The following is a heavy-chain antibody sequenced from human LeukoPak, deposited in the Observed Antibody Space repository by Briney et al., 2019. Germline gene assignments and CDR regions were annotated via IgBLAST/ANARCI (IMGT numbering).Heavy chain of an antibody. D-gene: IGHD2-21*02. CDR1: GGSISSYY. CDR2: IYYSGST. J-gene: IGHJ3*02. Sequence: PSETLSLTCTVSGGSISSYYWSWIRQPPGKGLEWIGYIYYSGSTNYNPSLKSRVTISVDTSKNQFSLKLSSVTAADTAVYYCASQNIVVVTASDAFDIWGQGTMVTVSS. V-gene: IGHV4-59*01. CDR3: ASQNIVVVTASDAFDI.